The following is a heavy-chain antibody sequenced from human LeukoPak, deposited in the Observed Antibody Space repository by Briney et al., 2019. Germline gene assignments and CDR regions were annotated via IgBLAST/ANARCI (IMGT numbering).Heavy chain of an antibody. D-gene: IGHD4-17*01. CDR3: AKDSSVPYGITE. Sequence: PSETLSLTCAVYGGSFSGYYWSWIRQPPGKGLEWVSAISPSDGNTFYADSVKGRFTISRDNSKNTLSLQMNSLRAEDTALYYCAKDSSVPYGITEWGQGTLVTVSS. CDR1: GGSFSGYY. CDR2: ISPSDGNT. J-gene: IGHJ4*02. V-gene: IGHV3-23*01.